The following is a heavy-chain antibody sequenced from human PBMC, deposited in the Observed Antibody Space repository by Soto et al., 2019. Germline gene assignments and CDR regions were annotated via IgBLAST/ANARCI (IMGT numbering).Heavy chain of an antibody. Sequence: ASLKVSCKASGYTLSDYYIHWVRQAPGQGLEWMGWINPNSGGTNYTEDFQGRVTMTRDTSVNTAYMELKRLGSDDTAVYYCARVAPPYYDLWSGYPRYYYGMDVWGQGTTVTVSS. D-gene: IGHD3-3*01. V-gene: IGHV1-2*02. J-gene: IGHJ6*02. CDR1: GYTLSDYY. CDR2: INPNSGGT. CDR3: ARVAPPYYDLWSGYPRYYYGMDV.